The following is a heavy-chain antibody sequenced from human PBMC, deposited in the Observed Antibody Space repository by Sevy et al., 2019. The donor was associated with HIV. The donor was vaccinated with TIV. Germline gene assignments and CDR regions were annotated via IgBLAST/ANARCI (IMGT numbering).Heavy chain of an antibody. Sequence: GGSLRLSCAASGFTFSRYWMSWVRQAPGKGLEWVANIKQDGSEKYYLDSVKGRFTISRDNAKNSLYLQMNSLRAEDTAVYYCARETWELLLDYWGQGTLVTVSS. CDR2: IKQDGSEK. CDR3: ARETWELLLDY. J-gene: IGHJ4*02. CDR1: GFTFSRYW. V-gene: IGHV3-7*01. D-gene: IGHD1-26*01.